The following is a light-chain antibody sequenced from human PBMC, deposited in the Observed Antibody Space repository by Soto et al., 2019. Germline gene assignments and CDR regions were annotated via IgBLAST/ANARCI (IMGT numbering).Light chain of an antibody. V-gene: IGKV1-5*01. CDR1: QSISSW. J-gene: IGKJ3*01. CDR3: QQYNSYSLT. CDR2: DAS. Sequence: DIQMTQSPSTLSASVGDRVTITCRASQSISSWLAWYQQKPGKAPKLLIYDASSLESGVPSRFSGSGSGTGFTLTISSLQPDDFATYYCQQYNSYSLTFGPGTKVDIK.